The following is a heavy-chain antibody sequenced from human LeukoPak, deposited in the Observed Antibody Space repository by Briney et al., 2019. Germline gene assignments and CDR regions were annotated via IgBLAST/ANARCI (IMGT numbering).Heavy chain of an antibody. V-gene: IGHV3-23*01. Sequence: PGGSLRLSCAASGFTFSSYAMSWVPQAPGKGLEWVSAISGSGGSTYYADSVKGRFTISRDNSKNTLYLQMNSLRAEDTAVYYCAKGSDGDPGWAVDYWGQGTLVTVSS. CDR2: ISGSGGST. D-gene: IGHD4-17*01. CDR3: AKGSDGDPGWAVDY. CDR1: GFTFSSYA. J-gene: IGHJ4*02.